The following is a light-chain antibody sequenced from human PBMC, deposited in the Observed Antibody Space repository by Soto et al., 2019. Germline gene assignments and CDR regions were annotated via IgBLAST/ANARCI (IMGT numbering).Light chain of an antibody. CDR3: SAWDDSLSGYV. V-gene: IGLV1-47*01. J-gene: IGLJ1*01. Sequence: LTQAPSASGTPGQRVTISCSGSSFNIGSNYVYWYQQLPGTAPKLVIFRNDQRPSGIPDRISGSKSGTSASLAISGLRSEDEADYYCSAWDDSLSGYVFGTGTKVTVL. CDR1: SFNIGSNY. CDR2: RND.